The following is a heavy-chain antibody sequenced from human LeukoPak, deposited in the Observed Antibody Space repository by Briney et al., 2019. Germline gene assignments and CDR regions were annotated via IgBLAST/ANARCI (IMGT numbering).Heavy chain of an antibody. CDR3: ARGYYYDSSGYFGLDNWFDP. D-gene: IGHD3-22*01. Sequence: ASVKVSCKASGYTFTDYYMHWVRQAPGQGLEWMGWISAYNGNTNYAQKLQGRVTMTTDTSTSTAYMELRSLRSDDTAVYYCARGYYYDSSGYFGLDNWFDPWGQGTLVTVSS. J-gene: IGHJ5*02. V-gene: IGHV1-18*04. CDR1: GYTFTDYY. CDR2: ISAYNGNT.